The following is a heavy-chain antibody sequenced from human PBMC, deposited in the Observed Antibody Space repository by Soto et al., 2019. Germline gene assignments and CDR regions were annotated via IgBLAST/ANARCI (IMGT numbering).Heavy chain of an antibody. D-gene: IGHD3-16*01. V-gene: IGHV3-30*18. J-gene: IGHJ6*02. Sequence: ESGGGVVQPGRSLRLSCAASGFTFSSYGMHWVRQAPGKGLEWVAVISYDGSNKYYADSVKGRFTISRDNSKNTLYLQMNSLRAEETGVYYCAKEGGGVLGYYYGMDVWGQGTTVTVSS. CDR1: GFTFSSYG. CDR3: AKEGGGVLGYYYGMDV. CDR2: ISYDGSNK.